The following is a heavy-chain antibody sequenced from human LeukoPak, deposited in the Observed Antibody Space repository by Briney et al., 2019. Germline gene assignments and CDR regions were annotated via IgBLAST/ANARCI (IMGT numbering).Heavy chain of an antibody. J-gene: IGHJ4*02. CDR2: ISGSGGST. CDR3: AKGNTKSYYFDY. Sequence: GGSLRLSCAASGFTFSGYAMSWVRQAPGKGLEWVSAISGSGGSTYYADSVKGRFTISRDNSKNTLYLQMNSLRAEDTAVYYCAKGNTKSYYFDYWGQGTLVTVSS. CDR1: GFTFSGYA. V-gene: IGHV3-23*01. D-gene: IGHD1-26*01.